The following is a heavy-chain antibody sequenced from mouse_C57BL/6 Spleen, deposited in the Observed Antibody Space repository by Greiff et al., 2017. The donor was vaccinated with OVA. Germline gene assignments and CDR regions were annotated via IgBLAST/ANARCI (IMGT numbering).Heavy chain of an antibody. CDR3: ARRDSNYEYFDY. Sequence: QVQLQQSGAELVRPGSSVKLSCKASGYTFTSYWMDWVKQRPGQGLEWIGNIYPSDSETHYNQKFKDKATLTVDKSSSTAYMQLSSLTSEDSAVYYCARRDSNYEYFDYWGQGTTLTVSS. D-gene: IGHD2-5*01. J-gene: IGHJ2*01. CDR1: GYTFTSYW. V-gene: IGHV1-61*01. CDR2: IYPSDSET.